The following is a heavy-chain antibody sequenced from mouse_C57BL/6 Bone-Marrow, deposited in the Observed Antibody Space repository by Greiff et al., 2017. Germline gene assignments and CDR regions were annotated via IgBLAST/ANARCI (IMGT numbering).Heavy chain of an antibody. Sequence: VKLMESGAELVKPGASVKMSCKASGYTFTSYWITWVKQRPGQGLEWIGDIYPGSGSTNYNEKFKSKATLTVDTSSSTAYMQLSSLTSEDSAVYYCARRDYYGSSYVGYYFDYWGQGTTLTVSS. CDR2: IYPGSGST. CDR3: ARRDYYGSSYVGYYFDY. J-gene: IGHJ2*01. CDR1: GYTFTSYW. V-gene: IGHV1-55*01. D-gene: IGHD1-1*01.